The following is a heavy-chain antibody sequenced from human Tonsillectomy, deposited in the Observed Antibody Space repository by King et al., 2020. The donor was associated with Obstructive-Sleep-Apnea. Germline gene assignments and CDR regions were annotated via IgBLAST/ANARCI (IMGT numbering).Heavy chain of an antibody. CDR3: AKAKATITMVRGVTPPSFDY. J-gene: IGHJ4*02. D-gene: IGHD3-10*01. CDR2: ISGSGGST. Sequence: VQLVESGGGLVHPGGSLRLSCAASGFTFSSYAMSWVRQAPGKGLEWVSAISGSGGSTYYADSVKGRFTISRDNSKNTLYLQMNSLRAEDTAVYYCAKAKATITMVRGVTPPSFDYWGQGTLVTVSS. CDR1: GFTFSSYA. V-gene: IGHV3-23*04.